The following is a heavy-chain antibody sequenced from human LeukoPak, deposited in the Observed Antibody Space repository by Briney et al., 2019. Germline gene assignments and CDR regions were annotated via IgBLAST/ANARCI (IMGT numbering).Heavy chain of an antibody. D-gene: IGHD3-9*01. CDR1: GVSISSGNNY. Sequence: SQTLSLTCTVSGVSISSGNNYWTWTRQPAGKGLEWIGRIFPSGSTNYNPSLKSRVTISIETSKNQFSLNLSSVTAADTAVYYCARHEVRYFDWFSQRAKASRGPMRDWGQGTLVTVSS. J-gene: IGHJ4*02. V-gene: IGHV4-61*02. CDR3: ARHEVRYFDWFSQRAKASRGPMRD. CDR2: IFPSGST.